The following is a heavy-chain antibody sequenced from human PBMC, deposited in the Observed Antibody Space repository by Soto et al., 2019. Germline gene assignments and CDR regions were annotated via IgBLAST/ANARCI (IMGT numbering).Heavy chain of an antibody. D-gene: IGHD6-19*01. CDR1: GFTFSSYS. V-gene: IGHV3-48*02. CDR2: ISSSSTI. CDR3: AREVYSSGWYSYYFDY. Sequence: EVQLVESGGGLVQPGGSLRLSCAASGFTFSSYSMNWVRQAPGKGLEWVSYISSSSTIYYADSVKGRFTISRDNAKNSLYLQMNSLRDEDTAVYYCAREVYSSGWYSYYFDYWGQGTLVTVSS. J-gene: IGHJ4*02.